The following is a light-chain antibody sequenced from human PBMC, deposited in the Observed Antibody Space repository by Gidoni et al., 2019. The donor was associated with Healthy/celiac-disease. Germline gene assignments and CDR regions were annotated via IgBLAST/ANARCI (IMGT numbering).Light chain of an antibody. CDR1: QSVSSY. J-gene: IGKJ2*01. Sequence: EIVLTQSPATLSLSPGERATLSCRASQSVSSYLAWYQQKPGQAPRLLIYDASNSATGIPARFSGSVSGTDFTLTISSLEPEDFAVYYWQQRSNWPPAFGQGTKLEIK. CDR2: DAS. V-gene: IGKV3-11*01. CDR3: QQRSNWPPA.